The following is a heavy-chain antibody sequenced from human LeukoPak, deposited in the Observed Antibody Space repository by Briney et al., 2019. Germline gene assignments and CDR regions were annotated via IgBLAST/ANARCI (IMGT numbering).Heavy chain of an antibody. V-gene: IGHV4-59*01. CDR3: ASGLGDFWSGYLDYYYGMDV. D-gene: IGHD3-3*01. CDR2: IYYSGST. Sequence: SETLSLTCTVSGGSISSYYWSWIRQPPGKGLEWIGYIYYSGSTNYNPSLKSRVTISVDTSKNQFSLKLSSVTAADTAVYYCASGLGDFWSGYLDYYYGMDVWGQGTTVTVSS. J-gene: IGHJ6*02. CDR1: GGSISSYY.